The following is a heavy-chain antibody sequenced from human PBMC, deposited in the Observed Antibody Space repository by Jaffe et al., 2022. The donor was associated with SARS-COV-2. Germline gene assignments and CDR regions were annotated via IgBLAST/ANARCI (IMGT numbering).Heavy chain of an antibody. CDR2: IYTGGDS. J-gene: IGHJ4*02. CDR1: GFSFSSNY. CDR3: ARDTRFGVFDY. Sequence: EVQLVETGGGLIQPGGSLRLSCAASGFSFSSNYMSWVRQAPGKGLEWVSVIYTGGDSYIADSVRGRFTISRDNSKNTLYLQMNSLRAEDTAVYYCARDTRFGVFDYWGQGTLVTVSS. V-gene: IGHV3-53*02. D-gene: IGHD3-10*01.